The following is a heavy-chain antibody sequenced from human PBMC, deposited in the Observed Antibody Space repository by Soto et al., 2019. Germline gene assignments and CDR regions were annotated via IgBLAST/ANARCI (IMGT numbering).Heavy chain of an antibody. CDR3: ASMERTGTFDY. J-gene: IGHJ4*02. D-gene: IGHD7-27*01. CDR2: ISSSSSTI. Sequence: GGSLRLSCAASGFTFSSYSMNWVRQAPGKGLEWVSYISSSSSTIYYADSVKGRFTISRDNAKNSLYLQMNSLRAEDTAVYYCASMERTGTFDYWGQGTLVTVSS. CDR1: GFTFSSYS. V-gene: IGHV3-48*04.